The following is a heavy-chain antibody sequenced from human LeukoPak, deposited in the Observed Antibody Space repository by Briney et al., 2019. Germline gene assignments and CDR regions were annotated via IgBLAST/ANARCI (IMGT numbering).Heavy chain of an antibody. CDR1: GFTFSSYA. V-gene: IGHV3-23*01. CDR2: ISGSGGNT. J-gene: IGHJ4*02. CDR3: ANWVEGARPSLDY. Sequence: GGSLRLPCSASGFTFSSYAMAWVRQAPGKGLGWVSAISGSGGNTYYADSVKGRFTISRDNSKNTLYLQMNSLRAEDTAVYYCANWVEGARPSLDYWGQGALVTVSS. D-gene: IGHD6-6*01.